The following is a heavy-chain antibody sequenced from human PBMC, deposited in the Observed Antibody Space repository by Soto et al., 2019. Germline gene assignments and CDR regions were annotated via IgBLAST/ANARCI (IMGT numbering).Heavy chain of an antibody. J-gene: IGHJ4*02. D-gene: IGHD1-26*01. CDR1: GYTFTSYG. V-gene: IGHV1-18*04. CDR3: ARDNRYCRKSKGPEAYFDY. Sequence: QVQLVQSGAEVKKPGASVKVSCKASGYTFTSYGISWVRQAPGQGLEWMGWISAYNGNTNYAQKLQGRVTMTTDTSTSTAYMELRSLRSHDTAVYYCARDNRYCRKSKGPEAYFDYWGQGTLVTVSS. CDR2: ISAYNGNT.